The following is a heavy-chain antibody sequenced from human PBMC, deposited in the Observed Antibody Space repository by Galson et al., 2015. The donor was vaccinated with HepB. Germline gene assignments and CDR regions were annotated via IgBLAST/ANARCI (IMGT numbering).Heavy chain of an antibody. CDR1: GGSFSGYY. Sequence: LSLTCAVYGGSFSGYYWSWIRQPPGKGLEWIGEINHSGSTNYNPSLKSRVTISVDTSKNQFSLKLSSVTAADTAVYYCARISSSESFSVYWGQGTLVTVSS. J-gene: IGHJ4*02. CDR3: ARISSSESFSVY. CDR2: INHSGST. V-gene: IGHV4-34*01. D-gene: IGHD6-6*01.